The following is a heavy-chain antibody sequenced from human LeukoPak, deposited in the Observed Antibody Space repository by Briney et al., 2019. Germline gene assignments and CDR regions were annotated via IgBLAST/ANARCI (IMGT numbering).Heavy chain of an antibody. V-gene: IGHV1-8*01. CDR2: MNPNSGNT. Sequence: GASVKVSCKASGDSFTSCDINWVRQATGQGLEWMGWMNPNSGNTGYAQKFQGRVTMTRNTSISTAYMELSSLRSEDTAVYYCARGDILRQFDYWGQGTLVTVSS. J-gene: IGHJ4*02. CDR3: ARGDILRQFDY. D-gene: IGHD3-9*01. CDR1: GDSFTSCD.